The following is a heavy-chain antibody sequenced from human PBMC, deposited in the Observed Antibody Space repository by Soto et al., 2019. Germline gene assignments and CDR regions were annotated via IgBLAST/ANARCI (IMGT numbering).Heavy chain of an antibody. Sequence: QITLKESGPTLVKPTQTLTLTCTFSAFSLSTGGVGVGWIRQPPGKALEWLALIYWDDDKSYSPSLSSRLTITKDTAKHQMVLTTTNMDPVDTATYYCIQSRCGGDCLQAYASYYYYGMDVWGQGTTVTVSS. D-gene: IGHD2-21*02. J-gene: IGHJ6*02. V-gene: IGHV2-5*02. CDR1: AFSLSTGGVG. CDR3: IQSRCGGDCLQAYASYYYYGMDV. CDR2: IYWDDDK.